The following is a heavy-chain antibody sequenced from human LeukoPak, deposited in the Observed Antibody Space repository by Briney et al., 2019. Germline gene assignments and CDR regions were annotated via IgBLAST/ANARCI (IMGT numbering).Heavy chain of an antibody. V-gene: IGHV3-7*01. CDR2: IKGDGSEK. CDR3: ARGGFGYVYFDY. D-gene: IGHD2-8*01. Sequence: GGSLRLSCAASGFTFSAYWMSWVRQAPGKGLEWVAHIKGDGSEKHSVDSVRGRFTISRDNAKSSLYLQMNSLRAEDTALYYCARGGFGYVYFDYWGQGSLVTVSS. J-gene: IGHJ4*02. CDR1: GFTFSAYW.